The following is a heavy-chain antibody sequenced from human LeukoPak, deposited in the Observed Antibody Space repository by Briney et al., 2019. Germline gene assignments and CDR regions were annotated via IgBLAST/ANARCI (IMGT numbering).Heavy chain of an antibody. CDR3: AKAPAPYYYYYGMDV. CDR2: ISGSGDRT. Sequence: PGGSLRLSCAASRFTFNNYAMSWVRQAPGKGLEWVSSISGSGDRTHYADSVKGRFTISRDNSDNTVYLQMNSLRAEDTAIYYCAKAPAPYYYYYGMDVWGQGTAVTVSS. J-gene: IGHJ6*02. CDR1: RFTFNNYA. V-gene: IGHV3-23*01.